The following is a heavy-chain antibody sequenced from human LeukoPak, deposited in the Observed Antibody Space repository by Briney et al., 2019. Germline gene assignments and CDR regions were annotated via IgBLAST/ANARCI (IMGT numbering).Heavy chain of an antibody. J-gene: IGHJ6*03. CDR1: GYTFTDYY. CDR3: ARAYSSGWYYYYYYYMDV. V-gene: IGHV1-2*02. D-gene: IGHD6-19*01. Sequence: ASVKVSCKTSGYTFTDYYIHWVRQAPGQGLEFMGWVNPHSGGTSYAAKFRGRVTMTRNTSISTAYMELSSLRSEDTAVYYCARAYSSGWYYYYYYYMDVWGKGTTVTISS. CDR2: VNPHSGGT.